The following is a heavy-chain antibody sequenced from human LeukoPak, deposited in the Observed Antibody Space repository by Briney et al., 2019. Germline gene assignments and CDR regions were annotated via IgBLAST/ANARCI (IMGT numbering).Heavy chain of an antibody. CDR3: AKDSTPYSGNTFYFDY. J-gene: IGHJ4*02. V-gene: IGHV3-33*06. Sequence: GGSLRLSYAASGFTFSSYGMHWVRQAPGKGLEWVAVIWYDGSNKYYADSVKGRFTISRDNSKNTLYLQMNSLRAEDTAVYYCAKDSTPYSGNTFYFDYWGQGTLVTVSS. CDR1: GFTFSSYG. CDR2: IWYDGSNK. D-gene: IGHD1-7*01.